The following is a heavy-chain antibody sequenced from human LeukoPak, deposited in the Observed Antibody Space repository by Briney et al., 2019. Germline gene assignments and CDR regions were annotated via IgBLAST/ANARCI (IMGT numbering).Heavy chain of an antibody. V-gene: IGHV3-30-3*01. CDR2: ISYDGSNK. Sequence: GGSLRLSCAASGFTFSSYAMHWVRQATGKGLEWVAVISYDGSNKYYADSVKGRFTISRDNSKNTLYLQMNSLRAEDTAVYYCARDLCSGGSCYSAFDIWGQGTMVTVSS. J-gene: IGHJ3*02. CDR1: GFTFSSYA. D-gene: IGHD2-15*01. CDR3: ARDLCSGGSCYSAFDI.